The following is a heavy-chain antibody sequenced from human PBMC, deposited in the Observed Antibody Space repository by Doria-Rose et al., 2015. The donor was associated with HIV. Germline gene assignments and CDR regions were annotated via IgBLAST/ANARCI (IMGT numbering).Heavy chain of an antibody. CDR3: ARMGSYRELDY. Sequence: VSSRVYYWNCLRQVPGKGLESLGYTYYTGTSDYSPSLKSRLNMAVDTSKNQFSLKLSFVTVADTAVYYCARMGSYRELDYWGQGTLVTVSA. CDR1: VSSRVYY. V-gene: IGHV4-31*02. J-gene: IGHJ4*02. CDR2: TYYTGTS. D-gene: IGHD3-3*01.